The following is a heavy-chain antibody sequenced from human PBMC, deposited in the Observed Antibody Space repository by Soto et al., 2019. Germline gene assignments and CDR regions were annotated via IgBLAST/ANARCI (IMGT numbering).Heavy chain of an antibody. CDR3: AGPWNQLLSYYYYYGMDV. D-gene: IGHD2-2*01. Sequence: QVQLVESGGGVVQPGRSLRLSCAASGFTFSSYGMHWVRQAPGKGLEWVAVISYDGSNKYYADSVKGRFTISRDNSKNTLYLQMNCLRAEDTAVYYCAGPWNQLLSYYYYYGMDVWGQGTTVTVSS. J-gene: IGHJ6*02. CDR1: GFTFSSYG. V-gene: IGHV3-30*03. CDR2: ISYDGSNK.